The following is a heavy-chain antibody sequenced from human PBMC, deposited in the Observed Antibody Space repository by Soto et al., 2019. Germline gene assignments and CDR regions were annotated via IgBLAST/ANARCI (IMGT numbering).Heavy chain of an antibody. Sequence: SETLSLTCTVSGGSISSSSYYWGWIRQPPGKGLEWIGSIYYSGSTYYNPSLKSRVTISVDTSKNQFSLKLSSVTAADTAVYYCARLRWELPPLLDYWGQGTPVTVSS. D-gene: IGHD1-26*01. J-gene: IGHJ4*02. CDR2: IYYSGST. CDR1: GGSISSSSYY. V-gene: IGHV4-39*01. CDR3: ARLRWELPPLLDY.